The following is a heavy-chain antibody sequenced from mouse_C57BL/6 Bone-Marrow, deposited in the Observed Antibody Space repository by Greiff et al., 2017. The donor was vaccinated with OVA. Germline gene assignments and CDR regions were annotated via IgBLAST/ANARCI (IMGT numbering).Heavy chain of an antibody. J-gene: IGHJ2*01. CDR3: ASRDVRSFYYCDY. D-gene: IGHD3-3*01. V-gene: IGHV1-7*01. Sequence: QVQLQQSGAELAKPGASVKLSCKASGYTFTSYWMHWVKQRPGQGLEWIGYINPSSGYTKYNQKFKDKATLTADKSSSTAYMQLSSLTYEDSAVYYWASRDVRSFYYCDYWGQGTTLTVSS. CDR1: GYTFTSYW. CDR2: INPSSGYT.